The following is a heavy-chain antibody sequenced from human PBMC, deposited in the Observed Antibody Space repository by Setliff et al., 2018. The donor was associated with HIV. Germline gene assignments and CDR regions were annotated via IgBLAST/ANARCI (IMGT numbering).Heavy chain of an antibody. V-gene: IGHV3-30*04. Sequence: TGVSLRLSCAASGFSFSSYALHWVRQAPGKGLEWVAVISYDGNKKFYADSVKGRFTISRDNSNNTLYLHMSGLRVEDAAVYFCTRTERSSSSYGGMDVWGHGTTVTVSS. CDR2: ISYDGNKK. CDR1: GFSFSSYA. J-gene: IGHJ6*02. D-gene: IGHD6-6*01. CDR3: TRTERSSSSYGGMDV.